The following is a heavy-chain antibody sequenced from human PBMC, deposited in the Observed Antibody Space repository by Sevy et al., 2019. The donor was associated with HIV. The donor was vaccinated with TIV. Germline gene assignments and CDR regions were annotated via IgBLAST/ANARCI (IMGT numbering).Heavy chain of an antibody. CDR3: ATKYNNGYDY. Sequence: GGSLRLSCVASGFSFSNYAMHWVRQDPGKGLEWVAVIWHDGNDKSYAASVKGRFTISRDNAKNTLYLQMNSLRAEDTAIYCFATKYNNGYDYWGQGTMVTVSS. CDR2: IWHDGNDK. V-gene: IGHV3-33*01. J-gene: IGHJ4*02. D-gene: IGHD5-18*01. CDR1: GFSFSNYA.